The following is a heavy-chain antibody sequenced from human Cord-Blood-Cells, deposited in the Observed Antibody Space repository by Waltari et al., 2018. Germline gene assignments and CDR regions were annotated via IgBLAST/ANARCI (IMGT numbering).Heavy chain of an antibody. J-gene: IGHJ4*02. V-gene: IGHV1-69*01. Sequence: QVQLVQSGAEVKKPGSSVKVSCKASGGTFSSYAIRCVRQAPGQGLEWMGGIIPIFGTANYAQKFQGRVTITADESTSTAYMELSSLRSEDTAVYYCARGIGKGIAAAGTLGYWGQGTLVTVSS. CDR1: GGTFSSYA. CDR3: ARGIGKGIAAAGTLGY. D-gene: IGHD6-13*01. CDR2: IIPIFGTA.